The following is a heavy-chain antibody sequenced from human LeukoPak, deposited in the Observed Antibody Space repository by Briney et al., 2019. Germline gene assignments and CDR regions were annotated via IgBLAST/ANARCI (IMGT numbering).Heavy chain of an antibody. J-gene: IGHJ4*02. D-gene: IGHD6-19*01. CDR3: AGQIAVAGLFDY. CDR1: GFNFRDYF. Sequence: GGSLRLSCAASGFNFRDYFMSWIRQAPGKGLEWLSYISTGGNEISYADSVKGRFFISRDNARNSLYLQINGLRAEDTAVYYCAGQIAVAGLFDYWGQGSLVTVSS. CDR2: ISTGGNEI. V-gene: IGHV3-11*01.